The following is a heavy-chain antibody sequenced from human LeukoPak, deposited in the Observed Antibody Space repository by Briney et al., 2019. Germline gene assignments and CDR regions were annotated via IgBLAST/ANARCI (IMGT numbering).Heavy chain of an antibody. Sequence: SETLSLTCTVYGGSFSGYYWNWIRQPPGKGLEWIGEINDSGSTNYNPSLKSRVTISVDTSKNQISLRLNSVTAADTAVYYCARWGSSVQSADFDFWGQGTMVAVS. J-gene: IGHJ3*01. CDR2: INDSGST. D-gene: IGHD2-2*01. CDR1: GGSFSGYY. CDR3: ARWGSSVQSADFDF. V-gene: IGHV4-34*01.